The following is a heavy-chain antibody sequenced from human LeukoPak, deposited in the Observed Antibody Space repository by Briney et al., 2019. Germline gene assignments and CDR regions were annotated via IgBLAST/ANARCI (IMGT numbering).Heavy chain of an antibody. CDR1: GFTFSSYS. CDR3: TTFTGESLLDY. V-gene: IGHV3-15*01. Sequence: GGSLRLSCAASGFTFSSYSMNWFRQAPGKGLEWVGRIKSKTDGGTTDYAAPVKGRFTISRDDSKNTLYLQMNSLKTEDTAVYYCTTFTGESLLDYWGQGTLVTVSS. J-gene: IGHJ4*02. CDR2: IKSKTDGGTT. D-gene: IGHD7-27*01.